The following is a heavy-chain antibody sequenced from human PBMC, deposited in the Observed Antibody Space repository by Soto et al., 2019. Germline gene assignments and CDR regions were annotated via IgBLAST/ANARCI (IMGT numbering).Heavy chain of an antibody. V-gene: IGHV3-23*01. CDR1: GFTFSTYA. CDR3: AKDGYGDRPYHFDY. Sequence: EVQLLESGGGLVQPGGSLRLSCAASGFTFSTYALNWVRQAPGKGLEWVSAIGGRGGSTYFADSVKGRFSISRDSSKNTLYLQMNSLRAEDTAVYYCAKDGYGDRPYHFDYWGQGTLVTVSS. J-gene: IGHJ4*02. CDR2: IGGRGGST. D-gene: IGHD4-17*01.